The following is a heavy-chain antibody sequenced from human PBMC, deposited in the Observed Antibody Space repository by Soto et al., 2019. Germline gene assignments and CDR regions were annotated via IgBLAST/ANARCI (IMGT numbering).Heavy chain of an antibody. Sequence: PSETLSLTCTVSGGSISSYYWSWIRQPPGKGLEWIGYIYYSGSTNYNPSLKSRVTISVDTSKNQFSLKLSSVTAADTAVYYCARVTTLKLPYIDYWGQGTLVTVSS. CDR1: GGSISSYY. CDR2: IYYSGST. CDR3: ARVTTLKLPYIDY. D-gene: IGHD2-2*02. V-gene: IGHV4-59*01. J-gene: IGHJ4*02.